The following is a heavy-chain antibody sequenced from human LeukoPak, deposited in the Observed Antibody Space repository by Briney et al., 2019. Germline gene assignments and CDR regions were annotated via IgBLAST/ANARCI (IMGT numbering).Heavy chain of an antibody. CDR3: ARESRVAVAGFDY. CDR1: GFTFSDYY. V-gene: IGHV3-11*01. Sequence: NPGGSLRLSCAASGFTFSDYYMSWIRQAPGKGLEWVSDISSSGSTIYYADSVKGRFTISRDNAKNSLYLQMNSLRAEDTAVYYCARESRVAVAGFDYWGQGTLVAVSS. D-gene: IGHD6-19*01. J-gene: IGHJ4*02. CDR2: ISSSGSTI.